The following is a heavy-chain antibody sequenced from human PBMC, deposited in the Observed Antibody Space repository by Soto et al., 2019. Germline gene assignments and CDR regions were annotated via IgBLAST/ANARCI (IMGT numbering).Heavy chain of an antibody. CDR3: ARDPLGYCSSTSCPRFDY. V-gene: IGHV1-18*01. CDR1: GYTFTSYG. D-gene: IGHD2-2*01. J-gene: IGHJ4*02. CDR2: ISAYNGNT. Sequence: GASVKVSCKASGYTFTSYGISWVRQAPGQGLEWMGWISAYNGNTNYAQKLQGRVTMTTDTSTSTAYMELRSLRSDDTAVYYCARDPLGYCSSTSCPRFDYWGQGTLVTVSS.